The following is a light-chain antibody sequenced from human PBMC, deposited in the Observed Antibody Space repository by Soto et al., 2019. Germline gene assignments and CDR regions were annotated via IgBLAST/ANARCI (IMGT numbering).Light chain of an antibody. J-gene: IGKJ1*01. Sequence: EIVMTQSPATLSVSPGERATLSCRASQSVSSNLAWYQQKPGQAPRLLIYGASTSATGIPARFSGSGSGTEFTLTISSLQSEDFAVYYRQQYNNWPLWTFGQGTKVEIK. CDR1: QSVSSN. CDR2: GAS. CDR3: QQYNNWPLWT. V-gene: IGKV3-15*01.